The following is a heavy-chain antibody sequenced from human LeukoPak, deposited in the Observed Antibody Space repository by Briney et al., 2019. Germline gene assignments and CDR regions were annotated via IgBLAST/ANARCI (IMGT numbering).Heavy chain of an antibody. Sequence: SETLSLTCTVSGGSISSSSYYWGWIRQPPGKGLEWIGSIYYSGSTYHNPSLKSRVTISVDTSKNQFSLKLSSVTAADTAVYYCARHADYYGSGSYYRYWGQGTLVTVSS. J-gene: IGHJ4*02. CDR3: ARHADYYGSGSYYRY. V-gene: IGHV4-39*01. CDR1: GGSISSSSYY. CDR2: IYYSGST. D-gene: IGHD3-10*01.